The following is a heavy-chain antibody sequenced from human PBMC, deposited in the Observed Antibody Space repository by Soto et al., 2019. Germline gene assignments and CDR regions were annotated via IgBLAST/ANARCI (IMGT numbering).Heavy chain of an antibody. CDR3: ARDLRPYCSGGSCPLDY. D-gene: IGHD2-15*01. V-gene: IGHV1-46*01. CDR2: IKSSGGGT. J-gene: IGHJ4*02. Sequence: ASVKVSCKAYGYTFTDYFIHWVRQAPGQGLEWMGLIKSSGGGTMYAQDFQGRITMTRDTSTSTAYMELSSLRSEDTAVYYCARDLRPYCSGGSCPLDYWGQGTLVTVSS. CDR1: GYTFTDYF.